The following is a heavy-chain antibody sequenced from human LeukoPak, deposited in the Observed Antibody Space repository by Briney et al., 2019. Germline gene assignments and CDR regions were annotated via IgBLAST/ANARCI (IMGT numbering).Heavy chain of an antibody. Sequence: GGSLRLSCAASGFTFSNAWMTWVRQAPGKGLEWVGRIKSKTDDGGKDYSAPVKGRFTISRHDSNNTLFLQLNSLKAEDKAVYYCTTGEWFGELLSGYWGQGTLVTVSS. J-gene: IGHJ4*02. D-gene: IGHD3-10*01. CDR3: TTGEWFGELLSGY. V-gene: IGHV3-15*01. CDR1: GFTFSNAW. CDR2: IKSKTDDGGK.